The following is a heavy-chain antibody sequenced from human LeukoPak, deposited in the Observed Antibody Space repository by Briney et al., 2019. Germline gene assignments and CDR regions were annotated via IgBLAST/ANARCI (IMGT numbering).Heavy chain of an antibody. CDR1: GYTFTNYY. V-gene: IGHV1-46*01. Sequence: ASVKVSCKASGYTFTNYYMHWVRQAPGQGLEWMGIINPSGGSTSYAQKFQGRVTMTRDTSTSTVYTELSSLRSEDTAVYYCAADRTYSSSWYYRTGNWFDPWGQGTLVTVSS. D-gene: IGHD6-13*01. CDR3: AADRTYSSSWYYRTGNWFDP. CDR2: INPSGGST. J-gene: IGHJ5*02.